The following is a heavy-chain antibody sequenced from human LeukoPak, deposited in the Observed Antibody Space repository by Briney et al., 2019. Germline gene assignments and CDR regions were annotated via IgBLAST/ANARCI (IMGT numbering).Heavy chain of an antibody. CDR2: INPNSGGT. CDR3: ARTRYCSGGSCYGDHAFDI. D-gene: IGHD2-15*01. CDR1: GYTFTGYY. J-gene: IGHJ3*02. V-gene: IGHV1-2*02. Sequence: ASVKVSCKASGYTFTGYYMHWVRQAPGQGLEWMGWINPNSGGTNYAQKFQGRVTMTRDTSISTVYMELSSLRSEDTAVYYCARTRYCSGGSCYGDHAFDIWGQGTMVTVSS.